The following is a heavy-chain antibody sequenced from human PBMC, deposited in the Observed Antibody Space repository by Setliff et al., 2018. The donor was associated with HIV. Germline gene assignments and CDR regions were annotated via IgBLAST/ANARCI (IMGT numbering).Heavy chain of an antibody. D-gene: IGHD4-17*01. V-gene: IGHV4-39*02. J-gene: IGHJ5*02. CDR2: IYYSGST. CDR1: GGSISSTVYY. Sequence: SETLSLTCTVSGGSISSTVYYWGWIRQPPGKGLEWIGSIYYSGSTYYNPSLESLITISMDTSKNQFSLKLRSVTAADTAMYYCARDAVRSKDWFDPWGPGILVTVSS. CDR3: ARDAVRSKDWFDP.